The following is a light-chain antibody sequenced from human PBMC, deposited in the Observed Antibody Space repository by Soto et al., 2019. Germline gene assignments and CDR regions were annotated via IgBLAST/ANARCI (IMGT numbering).Light chain of an antibody. CDR3: MQALQTPYT. CDR1: QSLLNTNAYYY. Sequence: DIVMTQSPLSLSVTPGEPASISCRSSQSLLNTNAYYYLDWYLQRPGQSPQLMIYLASTRASGVPDRFSGSGSGTDYTLTISRVEAEDVGVYYGMQALQTPYTFGQGTKLEIK. V-gene: IGKV2-28*01. CDR2: LAS. J-gene: IGKJ2*01.